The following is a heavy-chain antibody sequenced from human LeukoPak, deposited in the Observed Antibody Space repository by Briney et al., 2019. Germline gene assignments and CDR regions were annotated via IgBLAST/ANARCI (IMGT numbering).Heavy chain of an antibody. J-gene: IGHJ6*04. V-gene: IGHV3-48*03. CDR1: RFTFSSYE. CDR2: ISSSGSTI. Sequence: GGALRLSCAASRFTFSSYEMNCGRQAPGKGLEWVSYISSSGSTIYYADSVKGRFTISRDNAKNSLYLQMNSLRAEDTAVYYCAELGITMIGGVWGKGTTVTISS. CDR3: AELGITMIGGV. D-gene: IGHD3-10*02.